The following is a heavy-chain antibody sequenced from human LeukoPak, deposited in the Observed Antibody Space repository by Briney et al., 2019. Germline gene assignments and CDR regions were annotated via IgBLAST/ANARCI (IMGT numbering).Heavy chain of an antibody. V-gene: IGHV1-2*02. J-gene: IGHJ4*02. CDR3: ARSYGGNSKYFDY. Sequence: GASVKVSCKASGYTFTGYYMHWVRQAPGQGLEWMGWISPNSGGTNYAQKFQGRVTMTRDTSISTAYMELSGLRSDDTAVYYCARSYGGNSKYFDYWGQGTLVTVSS. CDR1: GYTFTGYY. D-gene: IGHD4-23*01. CDR2: ISPNSGGT.